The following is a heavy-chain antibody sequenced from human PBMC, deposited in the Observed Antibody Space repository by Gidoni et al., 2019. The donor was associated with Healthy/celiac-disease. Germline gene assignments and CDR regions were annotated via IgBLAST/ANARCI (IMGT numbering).Heavy chain of an antibody. J-gene: IGHJ5*02. D-gene: IGHD3-3*01. CDR3: ARTRFLGWCYVEFDP. V-gene: IGHV1-18*01. CDR1: GYHFTSYG. Sequence: VQAVQSGPEVKKPRASEEVSCKASGYHFTSYGISWVRQAHGLGLEWMGWISAYKGNTNCAQKRQGRVTMTTDTSTSTAYMELRSLRSDGAAVYYCARTRFLGWCYVEFDPWGQGTLVTVSS. CDR2: ISAYKGNT.